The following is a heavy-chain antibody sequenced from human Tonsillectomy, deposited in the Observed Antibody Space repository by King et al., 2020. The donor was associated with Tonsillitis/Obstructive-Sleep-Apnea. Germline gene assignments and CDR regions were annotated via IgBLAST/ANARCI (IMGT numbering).Heavy chain of an antibody. Sequence: VQLQESGPGLVKPSETLSLTCTVSDDSISSYYWSWIRQPPGKGLEWIAYIYYRGTTNYNPSLKSRVTISLDTSKNQFSLKLSSVTAADTAVYYCARTSLDYGDYEFTYYMDVWGKGTTVSVSS. J-gene: IGHJ6*03. D-gene: IGHD4-17*01. CDR1: DDSISSYY. CDR3: ARTSLDYGDYEFTYYMDV. V-gene: IGHV4-59*01. CDR2: IYYRGTT.